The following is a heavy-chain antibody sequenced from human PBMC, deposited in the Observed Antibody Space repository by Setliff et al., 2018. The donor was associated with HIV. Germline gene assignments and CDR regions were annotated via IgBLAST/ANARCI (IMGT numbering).Heavy chain of an antibody. CDR3: ARLPYSSSWIRVEY. CDR2: IIPILGIA. V-gene: IGHV1-69*02. Sequence: ASVKVSCKASGGTFSSYTISWVRQATGQGLEWMGRIIPILGIANYAQKFQGRVTITADKSTSTAYMELSSLRSEDTAVYYCARLPYSSSWIRVEYWGQGTLVTVSS. CDR1: GGTFSSYT. D-gene: IGHD6-13*01. J-gene: IGHJ4*02.